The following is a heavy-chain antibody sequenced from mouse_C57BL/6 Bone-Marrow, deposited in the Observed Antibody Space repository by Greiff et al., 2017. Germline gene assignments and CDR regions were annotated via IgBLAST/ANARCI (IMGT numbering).Heavy chain of an antibody. CDR1: GYTFTSYW. CDR2: IDPSDSYT. Sequence: QVQLQQPGAELVKPGASVKLSCKASGYTFTSYWMQWVKQRPGQGLEWIGEIDPSDSYTNYNQKFKGKATLTVDTSSSTAYMQLSSLTSEDSAVYYCARSITAAVYWYFDVWGTGTTVTVSS. CDR3: ARSITAAVYWYFDV. J-gene: IGHJ1*03. D-gene: IGHD1-1*01. V-gene: IGHV1-50*01.